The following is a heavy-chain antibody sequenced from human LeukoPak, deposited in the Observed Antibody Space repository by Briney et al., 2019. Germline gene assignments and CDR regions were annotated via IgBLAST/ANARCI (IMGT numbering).Heavy chain of an antibody. CDR3: ARDCSSTSCSDY. CDR1: GYTFTGYY. V-gene: IGHV1-2*02. J-gene: IGHJ4*02. Sequence: GASVKVSCKASGYTFTGYYMHWVRQAPGQGLEWRGWINPNSGGTNYAQKFQGRVTMTRDTSISTAYMELSRLRSDDTAVYYCARDCSSTSCSDYWGQGTLVTVSS. CDR2: INPNSGGT. D-gene: IGHD2-2*01.